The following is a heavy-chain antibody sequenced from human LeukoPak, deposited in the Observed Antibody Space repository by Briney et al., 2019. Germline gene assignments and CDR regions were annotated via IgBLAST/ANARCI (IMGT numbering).Heavy chain of an antibody. CDR2: IRSKAYGVTT. Sequence: PGRSLRLSCTASGFTFGDYAMSWFRPAPGKGLEWVGFIRSKAYGVTTEYAASVKGRFTISRDDSKNTLYLQMNSLKTEDTAVYYCTTGEDSYYFDYWGQGTLVTVSS. J-gene: IGHJ4*02. V-gene: IGHV3-49*03. CDR1: GFTFGDYA. D-gene: IGHD2-15*01. CDR3: TTGEDSYYFDY.